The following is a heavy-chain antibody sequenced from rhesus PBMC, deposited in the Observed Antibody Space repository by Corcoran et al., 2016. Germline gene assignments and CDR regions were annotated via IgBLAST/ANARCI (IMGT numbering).Heavy chain of an antibody. CDR2: IRKGGGST. CDR1: GFTFSDDY. V-gene: IGHV3-59*01. J-gene: IGHJ3*01. Sequence: EVKLVESGGGLAKPGGSLRLSCAASGFTFSDDYMHWFRQPSGKGRERVSSIRKGGGSTWCADSVKGRFTISRENAKNTMYLQMDSLGAEDTAVYYCARASRGLGGAFDFWGQGLRVTVSS. CDR3: ARASRGLGGAFDF.